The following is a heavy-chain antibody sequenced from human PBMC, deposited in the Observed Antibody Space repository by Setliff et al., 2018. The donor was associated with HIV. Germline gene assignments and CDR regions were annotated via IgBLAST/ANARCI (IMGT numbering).Heavy chain of an antibody. V-gene: IGHV3-7*01. CDR3: ARDPPGSGFHLDY. CDR2: INQDGSQI. Sequence: PGGSLRLSCAASGFTFSRHWMSWVRQAPGKGLEWVANINQDGSQIYYVGSVKGRFAISRDNSKNSLYLQMNSLRAEDTAVYYCARDPPGSGFHLDYWGQGTPVTVSS. J-gene: IGHJ4*02. CDR1: GFTFSRHW. D-gene: IGHD5-12*01.